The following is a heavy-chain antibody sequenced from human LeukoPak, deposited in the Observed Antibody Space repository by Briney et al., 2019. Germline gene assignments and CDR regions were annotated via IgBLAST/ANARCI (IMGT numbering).Heavy chain of an antibody. CDR1: GGTFSSYA. Sequence: SVKVSCKASGGTFSSYAISWVRQAPGQGLEWMGGIISIFGTANYAQKFQGRVTITADESTSTAYMELSSLRSEDTAVYYCARSLIAAAGTAYYYGMDVWGQGTTVTVSS. V-gene: IGHV1-69*13. J-gene: IGHJ6*02. CDR2: IISIFGTA. CDR3: ARSLIAAAGTAYYYGMDV. D-gene: IGHD6-13*01.